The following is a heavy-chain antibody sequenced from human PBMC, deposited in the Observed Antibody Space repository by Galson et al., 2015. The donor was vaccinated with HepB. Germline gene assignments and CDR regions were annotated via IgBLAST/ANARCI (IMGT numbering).Heavy chain of an antibody. CDR1: GYTFTSYG. J-gene: IGHJ4*02. D-gene: IGHD1-26*01. CDR2: ISAYNDNT. Sequence: SVKVSCKASGYTFTSYGISWVRQAPGQGLEWMGWISAYNDNTNYAQKLQGRVTMTTDTSTSTAYMELRSLRSDDTAVYYCARDWGPRYSGSDREGYWGQGTLVTVSS. V-gene: IGHV1-18*01. CDR3: ARDWGPRYSGSDREGY.